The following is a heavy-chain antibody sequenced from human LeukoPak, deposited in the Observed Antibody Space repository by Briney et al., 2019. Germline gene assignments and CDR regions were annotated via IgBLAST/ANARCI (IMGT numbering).Heavy chain of an antibody. CDR1: GGSISSSSYY. J-gene: IGHJ6*04. V-gene: IGHV4-39*07. Sequence: PSETLSLTCTVSGGSISSSSYYWGWIRQPPGKGLECIGSIYYSGSTYYNPSLKSRVTISVDTSKNQFSLKLSSVTAADTAVYYCAREEIYYYGSGTDVWGKGTTVTVSS. D-gene: IGHD3-10*01. CDR3: AREEIYYYGSGTDV. CDR2: IYYSGST.